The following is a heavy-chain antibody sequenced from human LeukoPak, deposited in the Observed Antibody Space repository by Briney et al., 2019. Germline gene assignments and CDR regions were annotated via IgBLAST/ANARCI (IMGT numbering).Heavy chain of an antibody. CDR1: GFTFSSYA. CDR2: ISGSGGST. V-gene: IGHV3-23*01. Sequence: GGSLRLSCAASGFTFSSYAMSWVRQAPGKGLEWVSAISGSGGSTCYADSVKGRFTISRDNSKNTLYLQMNSLRAEDTAVYYCAKDTYYDYVWGSYPDQRGDHYWGQGTLVTVSS. J-gene: IGHJ4*02. CDR3: AKDTYYDYVWGSYPDQRGDHY. D-gene: IGHD3-16*02.